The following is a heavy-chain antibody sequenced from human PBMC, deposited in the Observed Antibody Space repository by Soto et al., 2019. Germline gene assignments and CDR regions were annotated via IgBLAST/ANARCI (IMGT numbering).Heavy chain of an antibody. CDR2: IYYSGST. CDR1: GGSISSYY. D-gene: IGHD3-22*01. Sequence: SETLSLTCTVSGGSISSYYWSWIRQPPGKGLEWIGYIYYSGSTNYNPSLKSRVTISVDTSKNQFSLKLSSVTAADTAVYYCASDMARGYYDSSGHFDYWGQGTLVTVYS. CDR3: ASDMARGYYDSSGHFDY. V-gene: IGHV4-59*01. J-gene: IGHJ4*02.